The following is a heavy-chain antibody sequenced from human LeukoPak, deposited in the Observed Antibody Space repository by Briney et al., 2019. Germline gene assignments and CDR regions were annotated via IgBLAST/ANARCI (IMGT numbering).Heavy chain of an antibody. Sequence: TSETLSLTCAVSGYSISSGYYWGWIRQPPGKGLEWIGSIYHSGSTYYNPSLKSRVTISVDTSKNQFSLKLSSVTAADTAVYYCARLDYYDSSGSYYMDVWGKGTTVTVSS. CDR1: GYSISSGYY. CDR3: ARLDYYDSSGSYYMDV. CDR2: IYHSGST. J-gene: IGHJ6*03. D-gene: IGHD3-22*01. V-gene: IGHV4-38-2*01.